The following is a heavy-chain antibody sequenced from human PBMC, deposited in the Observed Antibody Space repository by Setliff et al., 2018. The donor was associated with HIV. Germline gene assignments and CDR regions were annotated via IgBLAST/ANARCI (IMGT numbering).Heavy chain of an antibody. V-gene: IGHV3-7*01. CDR1: GFSFRTYW. D-gene: IGHD3-9*01. Sequence: GESLKISCAASGFSFRTYWMSWVRQAPGKGLEWVANMKYDGTEIYYVDAVKGRLTISRDNAKKSVFLHMNSLRGEDTAVYYCVREGEYFDTIGHYLVRRFFDLWGQGTMVTVSS. CDR2: MKYDGTEI. CDR3: VREGEYFDTIGHYLVRRFFDL. J-gene: IGHJ3*01.